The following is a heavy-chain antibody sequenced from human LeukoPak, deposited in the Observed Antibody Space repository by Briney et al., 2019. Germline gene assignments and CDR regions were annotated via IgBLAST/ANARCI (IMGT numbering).Heavy chain of an antibody. CDR3: ARDLYGYNYFDY. J-gene: IGHJ4*02. CDR2: IYYSGST. V-gene: IGHV4-61*02. D-gene: IGHD5-24*01. CDR1: GGSISSGSYY. Sequence: SQTLSLTCTVSGGSISSGSYYWSWIRQPAGKGLEWIGRIYYSGSTYYNPSLKSRVTISVDTSKNQFSLKLSSVTAADTAVYYCARDLYGYNYFDYWGQGTLVTVSS.